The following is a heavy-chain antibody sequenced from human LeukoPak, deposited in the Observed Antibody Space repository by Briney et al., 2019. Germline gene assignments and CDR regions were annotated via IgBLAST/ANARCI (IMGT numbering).Heavy chain of an antibody. CDR3: ARGLFGSGYYYYFDY. CDR1: GFTFSSYA. D-gene: IGHD3-3*01. V-gene: IGHV3-33*08. CDR2: IWYDGSNK. Sequence: PGRSLRLSCVASGFTFSSYAMHWVRQAPGKGLEWVAVIWYDGSNKYYADSVKGRFTISRDNSKNTLYLQMNSLRAEDTAVYYCARGLFGSGYYYYFDYWGQGTLVTVSS. J-gene: IGHJ4*02.